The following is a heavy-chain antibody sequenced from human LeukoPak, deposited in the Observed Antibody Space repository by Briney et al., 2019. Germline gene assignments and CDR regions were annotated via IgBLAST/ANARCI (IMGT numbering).Heavy chain of an antibody. CDR1: GFTFDDYA. Sequence: GESLRLSCAASGFTFDDYAMHWVRQAPGKGLEWVSGISWNSGSIGYADSVKGRFTISRDNAKNSLYLQMNSLRAEDTALYYCARHAVAGTPDAFDIWGQGTMVTVSS. V-gene: IGHV3-9*01. J-gene: IGHJ3*02. D-gene: IGHD6-19*01. CDR3: ARHAVAGTPDAFDI. CDR2: ISWNSGSI.